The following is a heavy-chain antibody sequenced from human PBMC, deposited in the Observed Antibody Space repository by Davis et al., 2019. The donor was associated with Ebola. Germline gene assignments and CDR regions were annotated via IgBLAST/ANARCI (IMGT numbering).Heavy chain of an antibody. CDR3: ARGLTYYYNTSGYY. V-gene: IGHV4-39*07. Sequence: SETLSPTCTLSGGSISSSRYYWGWIRQPPGKGLEWLGEINHSGSTNYNPSLKSRVTISVDMSKNQFSLKLSSVTAADTAMYYCARGLTYYYNTSGYYWGQGTLVTVSS. CDR2: INHSGST. D-gene: IGHD3-22*01. CDR1: GGSISSSRYY. J-gene: IGHJ4*02.